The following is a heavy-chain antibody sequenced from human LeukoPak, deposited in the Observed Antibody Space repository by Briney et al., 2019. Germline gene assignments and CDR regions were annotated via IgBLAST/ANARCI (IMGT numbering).Heavy chain of an antibody. CDR2: IKSKTDGGTT. J-gene: IGHJ3*02. CDR1: GFTFSNAW. D-gene: IGHD3-10*01. CDR3: TTVPIRGVAFDI. V-gene: IGHV3-15*01. Sequence: GGSLRLSCAASGFTFSNAWMTWVRQAPGKGLEWVGHIKSKTDGGTTDYAAPVKGRFTISRDDSKNTLYLQMNSLNTEDTAVYYCTTVPIRGVAFDIWGQGTMVTVPS.